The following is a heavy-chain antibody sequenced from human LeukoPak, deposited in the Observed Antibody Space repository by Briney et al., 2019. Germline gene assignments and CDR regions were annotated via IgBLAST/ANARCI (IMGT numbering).Heavy chain of an antibody. CDR3: ARGIVVGSSWYVPAGESYYYYYYMDV. CDR2: IYYSGST. D-gene: IGHD6-13*01. CDR1: GGSIKSSSYY. V-gene: IGHV4-39*07. J-gene: IGHJ6*03. Sequence: SETLSLTCTVSGGSIKSSSYYWGWVRQPPGKGPEWIGNIYYSGSTYYNPSLKSRVTMSVDTSKNQFSLKLSSVTAADTAVYYCARGIVVGSSWYVPAGESYYYYYYMDVWGKGTTVTVSS.